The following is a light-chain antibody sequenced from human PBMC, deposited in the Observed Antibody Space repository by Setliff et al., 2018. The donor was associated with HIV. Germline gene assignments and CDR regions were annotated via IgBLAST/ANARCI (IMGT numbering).Light chain of an antibody. J-gene: IGLJ2*01. CDR1: TGAVTSGYY. Sequence: QAVVTQEPSLTVSPGGTVTLTCASSTGAVTSGYYPNWFQLKPGHAPRALIYSTSNKRSWTPARFSGSLLGGKAALTLSGVQPKDEAEYYCLLYYGGAVFGGGTKGTVL. V-gene: IGLV7-43*01. CDR2: STS. CDR3: LLYYGGAV.